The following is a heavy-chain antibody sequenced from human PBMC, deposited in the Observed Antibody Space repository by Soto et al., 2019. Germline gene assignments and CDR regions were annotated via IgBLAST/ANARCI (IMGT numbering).Heavy chain of an antibody. J-gene: IGHJ4*02. Sequence: QVQLVESGGGVVQPGRSLRLSCAASGFTFSSYAMHWGRQAPGKGLEWVAVISYDGSNKYYADSVKGRFTISRDNSKNTLFLQMNSLRAEDTAVYYCARVGRLHYFDYWGQGTLVTVSS. CDR1: GFTFSSYA. V-gene: IGHV3-30-3*01. D-gene: IGHD4-17*01. CDR3: ARVGRLHYFDY. CDR2: ISYDGSNK.